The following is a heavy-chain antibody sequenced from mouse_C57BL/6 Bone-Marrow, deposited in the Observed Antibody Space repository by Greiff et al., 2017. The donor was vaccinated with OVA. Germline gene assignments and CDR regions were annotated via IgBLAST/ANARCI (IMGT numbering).Heavy chain of an antibody. J-gene: IGHJ2*01. D-gene: IGHD3-1*01. CDR2: IDPSDSYT. CDR3: ARSGPWDFDY. V-gene: IGHV1-69*01. Sequence: VQLQQPGAELVMPGASVKLSCKASGYTFTSYWMHWVKQRPGQGLEWIGEIDPSDSYTNYNQKFKGKSTLTVDKSSSTAYMQLSSLTSEDSAVYYCARSGPWDFDYWGQGTTLTVSS. CDR1: GYTFTSYW.